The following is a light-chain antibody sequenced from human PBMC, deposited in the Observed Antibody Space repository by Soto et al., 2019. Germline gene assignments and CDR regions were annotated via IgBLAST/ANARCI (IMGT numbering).Light chain of an antibody. Sequence: QPVLTQSPSASASLGASVKLTCTLSSGHSSYAIAWYQQQPEKGPRYLMKLNSDGSHTKGDGIPDRFSGSSSGAERYLTISSLQSEDEADYYCQTWGTGTPAFAGGTKLTVL. CDR2: LNSDGSH. V-gene: IGLV4-69*01. CDR1: SGHSSYA. J-gene: IGLJ3*02. CDR3: QTWGTGTPA.